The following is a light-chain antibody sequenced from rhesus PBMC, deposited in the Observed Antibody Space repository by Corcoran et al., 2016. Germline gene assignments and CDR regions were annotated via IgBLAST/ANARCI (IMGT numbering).Light chain of an antibody. CDR3: LHYYSTPYS. Sequence: DIQMTQSPSSLSASVGDRVTITCRASQGITNDLAWYQQKPGETPKLLIYEASSLQSGIPSRFSGSGFGTDFTLTISSLQSEDFATYYCLHYYSTPYSFGQGTKVEIK. CDR1: QGITND. V-gene: IGKV1S17*01. J-gene: IGKJ2*01. CDR2: EAS.